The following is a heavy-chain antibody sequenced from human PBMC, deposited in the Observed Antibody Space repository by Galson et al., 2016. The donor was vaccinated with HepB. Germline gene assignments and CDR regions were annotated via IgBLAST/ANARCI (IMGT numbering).Heavy chain of an antibody. CDR1: GLTFSSYG. Sequence: SLRLSCAASGLTFSSYGMSWVRQAPGKGLEWVSTMSGSGGTTYYADFVKGRFTISRDNSKNTVFLQMNSLTAEDTAVYYCAKAPSGWSYYFDYWGQGILVTVSS. J-gene: IGHJ4*02. CDR3: AKAPSGWSYYFDY. V-gene: IGHV3-23*01. D-gene: IGHD6-19*01. CDR2: MSGSGGTT.